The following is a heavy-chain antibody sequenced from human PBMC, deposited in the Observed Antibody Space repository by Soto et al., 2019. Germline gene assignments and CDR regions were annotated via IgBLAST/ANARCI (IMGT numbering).Heavy chain of an antibody. D-gene: IGHD3-10*01. J-gene: IGHJ4*02. Sequence: EVQLVESGGGLVQPGGSLRISCAASGFTFSGSWMHWVRQAPGKGLVWVSRINGDGSGTSYADFVKGRFTISRDDAKNTLFLQMNGLRAEDTAVYYCARGIFGSGTANDYWGQGTLVTVSS. CDR2: INGDGSGT. CDR1: GFTFSGSW. V-gene: IGHV3-74*01. CDR3: ARGIFGSGTANDY.